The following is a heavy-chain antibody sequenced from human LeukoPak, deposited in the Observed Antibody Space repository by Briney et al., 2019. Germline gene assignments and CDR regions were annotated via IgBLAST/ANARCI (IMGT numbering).Heavy chain of an antibody. J-gene: IGHJ6*02. Sequence: SETLSLTCTVSGASISSHYWSWIRQPPGKGLEWIGYIYYSGISNYNPSLKSRVTISVDTSKNQFSPKLTSVTAADTAVYYCVRDLWSLDVWGQGTTVTVSS. CDR1: GASISSHY. CDR2: IYYSGIS. CDR3: VRDLWSLDV. D-gene: IGHD2-21*01. V-gene: IGHV4-59*11.